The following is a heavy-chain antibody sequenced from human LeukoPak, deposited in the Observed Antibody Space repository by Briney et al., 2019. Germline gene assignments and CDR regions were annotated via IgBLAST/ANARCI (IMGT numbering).Heavy chain of an antibody. CDR1: GGSISSGSYY. D-gene: IGHD3-10*01. Sequence: SETLSLTCTVSGGSISSGSYYWSWIRQPAWKGLEWIGRIYTSGSTNYNPSLKSRVTISVDTSKNQFSLKLSSVTAADTAVYYCARDTGSGLGYWGQGTLVTVSS. CDR2: IYTSGST. V-gene: IGHV4-61*02. CDR3: ARDTGSGLGY. J-gene: IGHJ4*02.